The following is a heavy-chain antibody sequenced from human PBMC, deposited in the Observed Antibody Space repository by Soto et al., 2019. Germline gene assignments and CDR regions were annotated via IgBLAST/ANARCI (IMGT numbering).Heavy chain of an antibody. J-gene: IGHJ6*01. CDR2: LNHSGST. CDR1: GGSFNDYL. V-gene: IGHV4-34*01. D-gene: IGHD2-2*01. CDR3: ARGPLKKRVVVPAAARGNNYFGMDV. Sequence: ASETLSLTGAAYGGSFNDYLRSWIRQPPGKGLEWLGELNHSGSTNYNPSVKSRITISVDTSKKQFSLKLNSVTAADTPVSYCARGPLKKRVVVPAAARGNNYFGMDVWGEGTTVTVS.